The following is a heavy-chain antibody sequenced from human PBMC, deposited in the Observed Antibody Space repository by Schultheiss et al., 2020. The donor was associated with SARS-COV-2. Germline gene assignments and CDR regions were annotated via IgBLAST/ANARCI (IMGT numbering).Heavy chain of an antibody. CDR2: IIPILGIA. D-gene: IGHD4-17*01. CDR1: GGTFSSYA. Sequence: SVKVSCKASGGTFSSYAISWVRQAPGQGLEWMGRIIPILGIANYAQKFQGRVTITADKSTSTAYMELSSLRSEDTAVYYCAKVAATDSYYRLGDFEGFDYWGQGTLVTVSS. CDR3: AKVAATDSYYRLGDFEGFDY. J-gene: IGHJ4*02. V-gene: IGHV1-69*04.